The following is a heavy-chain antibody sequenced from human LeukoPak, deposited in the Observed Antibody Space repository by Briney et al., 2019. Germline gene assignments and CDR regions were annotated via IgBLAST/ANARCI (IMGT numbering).Heavy chain of an antibody. V-gene: IGHV1-46*01. CDR2: INPSGGST. D-gene: IGHD7-27*01. CDR3: ARDGPGVSFYYYYYYMDV. CDR1: GYTFTNYY. J-gene: IGHJ6*03. Sequence: ASVKVSCKASGYTFTNYYMHWVRQAPGQGLEWMGIINPSGGSTSYAQKFQGRVTMTRDTSTSTVYMELSSLRSEDTAVYYCARDGPGVSFYYYYYYMDVWGKGTTVTVSS.